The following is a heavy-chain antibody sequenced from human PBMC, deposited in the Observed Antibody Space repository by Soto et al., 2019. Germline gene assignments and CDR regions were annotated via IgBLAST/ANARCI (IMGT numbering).Heavy chain of an antibody. Sequence: ASVKVSCKASGYTFTGYYMHWVRQAPGQGLEWMGWINPNSGGTNYAQKFQGRVTMTRDTSISTAYMELSRLRSDDTAVYYCARGGNYDSSGYYYGHNLFDPWGQGTLVTVSS. V-gene: IGHV1-2*02. CDR3: ARGGNYDSSGYYYGHNLFDP. J-gene: IGHJ5*02. CDR1: GYTFTGYY. CDR2: INPNSGGT. D-gene: IGHD3-22*01.